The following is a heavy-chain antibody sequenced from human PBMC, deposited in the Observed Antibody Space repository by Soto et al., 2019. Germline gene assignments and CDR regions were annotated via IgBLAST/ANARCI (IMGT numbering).Heavy chain of an antibody. D-gene: IGHD5-12*01. V-gene: IGHV4-34*01. CDR3: ARDPYSGYGPPDY. Sequence: PSETLSLTCAVYGGSFSGYYWSWIRQPPGKGLEWIGEINHSGSTNYNPSLKSRVTISVDTSKNQFSLKLSSVTAADTAVYYCARDPYSGYGPPDYWGQGTLVTVSS. CDR1: GGSFSGYY. J-gene: IGHJ4*02. CDR2: INHSGST.